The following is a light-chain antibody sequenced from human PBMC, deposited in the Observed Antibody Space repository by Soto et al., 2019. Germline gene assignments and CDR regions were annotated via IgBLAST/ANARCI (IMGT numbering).Light chain of an antibody. J-gene: IGKJ1*01. CDR2: GAS. CDR3: QQFGSSPPWT. Sequence: EIVVTQSPGTLSLSPGERATLSCRASQSVTSSYLAWYQHKRGQAPRLLIYGASNRATGIPDRFSGSGSGTDFTLTISRLEPEDFAVYYCQQFGSSPPWTFGQGTKVEIK. V-gene: IGKV3-20*01. CDR1: QSVTSSY.